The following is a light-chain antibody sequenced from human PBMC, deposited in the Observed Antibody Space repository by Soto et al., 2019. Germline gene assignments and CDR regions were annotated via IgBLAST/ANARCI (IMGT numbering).Light chain of an antibody. J-gene: IGLJ3*02. V-gene: IGLV8-61*01. CDR3: VLYLGSGISM. CDR1: SGSVSTSNF. CDR2: DTD. Sequence: QTVVTQEPSFSVSPGGTVTLTCGLSSGSVSTSNFPSWYQLTPGQAPRTLIYDTDTRSSGVPDRFSGSILGNKASLTITGAQADDESDYYCVLYLGSGISMFGGGTKVTVL.